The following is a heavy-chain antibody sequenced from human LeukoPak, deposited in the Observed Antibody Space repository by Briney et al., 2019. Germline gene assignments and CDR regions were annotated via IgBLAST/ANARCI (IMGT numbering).Heavy chain of an antibody. J-gene: IGHJ4*02. CDR3: AGGYCSGGSCYPGFLGY. Sequence: GGSLRLSCAASGFTFSSYWMHWVRQAPGKGLVWVSRINSDGSSTSYADSVKGRFTTSRDNAKNTLYLQMNSLRAEDTAVYYCAGGYCSGGSCYPGFLGYWGQGTLVTVSS. CDR1: GFTFSSYW. CDR2: INSDGSST. D-gene: IGHD2-15*01. V-gene: IGHV3-74*01.